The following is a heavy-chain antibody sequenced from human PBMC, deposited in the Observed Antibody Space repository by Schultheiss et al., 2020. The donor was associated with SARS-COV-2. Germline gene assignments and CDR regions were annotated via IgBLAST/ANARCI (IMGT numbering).Heavy chain of an antibody. CDR3: ARDLDPGWYNKNLYGMDV. D-gene: IGHD1-14*01. CDR2: ISGSGGST. CDR1: GFTFSSYA. V-gene: IGHV3-23*01. J-gene: IGHJ6*02. Sequence: GESLKISCEASGFTFSSYAMSWVRQAPGKGLEWVSAISGSGGSTYYADSVKGRFTISRDNSKNTLYLQMSSLRADDTAVYFCARDLDPGWYNKNLYGMDVWGHGTTVTVSS.